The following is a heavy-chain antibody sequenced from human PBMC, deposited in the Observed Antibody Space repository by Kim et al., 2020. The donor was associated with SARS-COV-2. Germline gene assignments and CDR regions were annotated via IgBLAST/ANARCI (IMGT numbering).Heavy chain of an antibody. CDR2: ISYDGSNK. CDR1: GFTFSSYG. J-gene: IGHJ6*02. Sequence: GGSLRLSCAASGFTFSSYGMHWVRQAPGKGLEWVAVISYDGSNKYYADSVKGRFTISRDNSKNTLYLQMNSLRAEDTAVYYCAKTYDPVPYNWNDDSPSYGMDVWGQGTTVTVSS. CDR3: AKTYDPVPYNWNDDSPSYGMDV. V-gene: IGHV3-30*18. D-gene: IGHD1-1*01.